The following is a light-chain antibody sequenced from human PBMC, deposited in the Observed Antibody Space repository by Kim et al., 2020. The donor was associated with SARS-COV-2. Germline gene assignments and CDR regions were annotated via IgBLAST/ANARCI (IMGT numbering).Light chain of an antibody. J-gene: IGLJ2*01. Sequence: GSPGQQASITCSGDKLGDKYACWYQQKPGQSPVLVIYQDSKRPSGIPERFSGSNSGNTATLTISGTQAMDEADYYCQAWDSSTVVFGGGTQLTVL. CDR2: QDS. CDR3: QAWDSSTVV. CDR1: KLGDKY. V-gene: IGLV3-1*01.